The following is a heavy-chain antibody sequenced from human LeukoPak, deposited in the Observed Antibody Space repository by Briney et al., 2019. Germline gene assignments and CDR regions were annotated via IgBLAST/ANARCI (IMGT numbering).Heavy chain of an antibody. J-gene: IGHJ4*02. D-gene: IGHD6-13*01. V-gene: IGHV4-59*08. CDR1: GGFISSYY. Sequence: SETLSLTCTVSGGFISSYYWSWIRQPPGKGLEWIGYLYHSGTPRYNPSLKSRVTIPADTSKNQFFLTLNSTTAADTAVYYCARRRGWKQQLVYFDYWGQGTLATVSS. CDR2: LYHSGTP. CDR3: ARRRGWKQQLVYFDY.